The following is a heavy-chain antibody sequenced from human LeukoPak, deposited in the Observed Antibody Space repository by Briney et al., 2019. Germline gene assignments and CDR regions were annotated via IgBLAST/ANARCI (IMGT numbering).Heavy chain of an antibody. CDR2: IYSDNT. D-gene: IGHD5-18*01. Sequence: GGSLRLSCTVSGFTVSSNSMSWVRQAPGKGLEWVSFIYSDNTHYSDSVKGRFTISRDNSKNTLYLQMNSLRAEDTAVYYCARVGRGYSFNVYYFDYWGQGTLVTVSS. CDR1: GFTVSSNS. J-gene: IGHJ4*02. V-gene: IGHV3-66*03. CDR3: ARVGRGYSFNVYYFDY.